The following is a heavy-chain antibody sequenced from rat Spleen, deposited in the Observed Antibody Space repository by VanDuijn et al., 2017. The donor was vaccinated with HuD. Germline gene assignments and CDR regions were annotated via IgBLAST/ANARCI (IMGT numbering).Heavy chain of an antibody. CDR1: GFSLTNYG. CDR2: IWSGGNT. V-gene: IGHV2-16*01. Sequence: QVQLKESGPGLVQPSQTLSLTCTVSGFSLTNYGVSWVRQPPGKGLEWIGAIWSGGNTEYNSALKSRLSISRDTSKSQVLLKMNSLQTEDTAMYFCARSAKDDYDGSYYYVHFDYWGQGVMVTVSS. D-gene: IGHD1-12*02. J-gene: IGHJ2*01. CDR3: ARSAKDDYDGSYYYVHFDY.